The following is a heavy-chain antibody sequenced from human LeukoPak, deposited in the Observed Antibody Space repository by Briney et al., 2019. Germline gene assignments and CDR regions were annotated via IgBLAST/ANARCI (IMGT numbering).Heavy chain of an antibody. V-gene: IGHV3-23*01. CDR3: AKEDMARRFGLEH. J-gene: IGHJ4*02. CDR1: GFTFSNYA. Sequence: PGGSLRLSCAASGFTFSNYAMSWVRQAPGKGLEWVSSITGGGGDRFYADSVRGRFSISRDNSKNTLYLQMNSLRGEDTAVYFCAKEDMARRFGLEHWGQGTRVTVSS. D-gene: IGHD3-10*01. CDR2: ITGGGGDR.